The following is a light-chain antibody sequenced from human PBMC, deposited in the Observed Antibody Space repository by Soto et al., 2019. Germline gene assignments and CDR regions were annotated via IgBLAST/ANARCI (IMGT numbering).Light chain of an antibody. V-gene: IGKV3-15*01. CDR3: QQYNDWPPLT. CDR2: GAS. J-gene: IGKJ4*01. Sequence: EKVLTQSPATLSVSPGERATLSCRASQSVSSNIAWYQQKPGQAPRFLIFGASTRATGIPARFSGSGSGTEFPLTISNVQSEDFEVYYCQQYNDWPPLTFGGGTKVEIK. CDR1: QSVSSN.